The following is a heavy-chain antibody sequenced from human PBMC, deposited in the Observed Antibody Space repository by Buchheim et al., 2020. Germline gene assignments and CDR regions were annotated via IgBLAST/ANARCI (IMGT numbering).Heavy chain of an antibody. CDR3: AKVYGGATTHYYFDY. D-gene: IGHD1-26*01. Sequence: QVQLVESGGGVVQPGRSLRLSCAASGFTFSSYGMHWVRQAPGKGLEWVAVISYDGSNKYYADSVKGRFTISRDTSKNTLYLQMNSLRAEDTAVYYCAKVYGGATTHYYFDYWGQGTL. CDR2: ISYDGSNK. V-gene: IGHV3-30*18. CDR1: GFTFSSYG. J-gene: IGHJ4*02.